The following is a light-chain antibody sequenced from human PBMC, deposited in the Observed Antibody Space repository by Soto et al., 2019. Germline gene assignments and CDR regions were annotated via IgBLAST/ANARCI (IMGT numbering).Light chain of an antibody. CDR3: AVWDDSLNASDV. Sequence: QSVVTQPPSASGTPGQRVTISCSGSSSNIGSNSVNWYQHLPGTAPKLLMYSNNQRPSGVPDRFSGSKSGTSASLAISGLQSEDEADYYCAVWDDSLNASDVFGTGTKLTVL. CDR2: SNN. J-gene: IGLJ1*01. CDR1: SSNIGSNS. V-gene: IGLV1-44*01.